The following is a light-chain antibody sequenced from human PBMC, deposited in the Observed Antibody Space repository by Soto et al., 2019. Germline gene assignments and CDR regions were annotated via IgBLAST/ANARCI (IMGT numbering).Light chain of an antibody. J-gene: IGKJ1*01. V-gene: IGKV1-39*01. CDR1: QSISSY. CDR2: AAS. Sequence: DIQMTQSPSSLSASVGDRVTITCRASQSISSYLNWYQQKPGKAPKLLICAASSLQSGVPSRFSGSGSGTDFTLTISSLQPEDFATYYCQHSYSTPTFGQGTKVEIK. CDR3: QHSYSTPT.